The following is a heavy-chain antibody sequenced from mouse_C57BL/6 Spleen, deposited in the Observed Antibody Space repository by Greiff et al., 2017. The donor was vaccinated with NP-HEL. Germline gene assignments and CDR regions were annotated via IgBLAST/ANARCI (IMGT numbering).Heavy chain of an antibody. D-gene: IGHD1-1*01. CDR1: GYTFTSYW. J-gene: IGHJ3*01. V-gene: IGHV1-64*01. Sequence: VQLQQSGAELVKPGASVKLSCKASGYTFTSYWMHWVKQRPGQGLEWIGMIHPNSGSTNYNEKFKSKATLTVDKSSSTAYMQLSSLTSEDSAVYYCARDSSYGFAYWGQGTLVTVSA. CDR2: IHPNSGST. CDR3: ARDSSYGFAY.